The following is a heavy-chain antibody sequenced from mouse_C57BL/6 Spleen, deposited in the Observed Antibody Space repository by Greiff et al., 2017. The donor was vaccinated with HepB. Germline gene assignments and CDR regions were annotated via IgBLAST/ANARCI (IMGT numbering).Heavy chain of an antibody. J-gene: IGHJ3*01. Sequence: QVQLQQSGAELVRPGASVTLSCKASGYTFTDYEMHWVKQTPVHGLEWIGAIDPETGGTAYNQKFKGKALLTADKSSSTAYMELRSLTSEDSAVYYCTRYGVFAYWGQGTLVTVSA. CDR1: GYTFTDYE. V-gene: IGHV1-15*01. CDR3: TRYGVFAY. D-gene: IGHD1-1*01. CDR2: IDPETGGT.